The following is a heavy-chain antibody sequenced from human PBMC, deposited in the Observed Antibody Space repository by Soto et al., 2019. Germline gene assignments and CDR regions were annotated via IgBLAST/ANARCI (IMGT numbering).Heavy chain of an antibody. D-gene: IGHD6-19*01. CDR3: ARDYSSGYGMDV. CDR2: MNPNSGNT. CDR1: GYTFTSYD. J-gene: IGHJ6*02. Sequence: SVKVSCKASGYTFTSYDINWVRQATGQGLEWMGWMNPNSGNTDYAQKFQGRVTMTRNTSISTAYMELSSLRSEDTAVYYCARDYSSGYGMDVWGQGTTVTV. V-gene: IGHV1-8*01.